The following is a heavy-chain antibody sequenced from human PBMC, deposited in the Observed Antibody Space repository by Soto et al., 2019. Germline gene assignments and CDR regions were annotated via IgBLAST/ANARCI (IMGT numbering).Heavy chain of an antibody. V-gene: IGHV3-30-3*01. CDR1: GFTFSSYA. CDR2: ISYDGSNK. J-gene: IGHJ4*02. D-gene: IGHD3-22*01. Sequence: GGSLRLSCAASGFTFSSYAMHWVRQAPGKGLEWVAVISYDGSNKYYADSVKGRFTISRDNSKNTLYLQMNSLRAEDTAVYYCARDRASYDSSGFHFDYWGQGTLVTVSS. CDR3: ARDRASYDSSGFHFDY.